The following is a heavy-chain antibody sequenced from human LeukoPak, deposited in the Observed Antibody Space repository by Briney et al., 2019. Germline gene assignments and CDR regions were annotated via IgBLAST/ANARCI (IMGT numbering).Heavy chain of an antibody. V-gene: IGHV3-23*01. CDR2: ISGSGGST. Sequence: GGSLRLSCAASGFTFSSYAMSWVRQAPGQGLEWVSAISGSGGSTYYADSVKGRFTISRDNSKNTLYLQMNSLRAEDTAVYYCAKDREGYYDSSGYYRKPYFDYWGQGTLVTVSS. J-gene: IGHJ4*02. D-gene: IGHD3-22*01. CDR3: AKDREGYYDSSGYYRKPYFDY. CDR1: GFTFSSYA.